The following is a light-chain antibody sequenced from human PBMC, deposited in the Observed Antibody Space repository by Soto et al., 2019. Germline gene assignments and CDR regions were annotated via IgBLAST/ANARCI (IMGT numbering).Light chain of an antibody. V-gene: IGLV2-11*01. Sequence: QSALTQPRSVSGSPGQSVTVSCTGTSSDIGAYNYVSWYQQHPGKAPKLMIYDVSKRPSGVPDRFSGSKSGNTASLTISGLQTEDEADYYCCSYATGYRVFGGGTKVTVL. CDR2: DVS. J-gene: IGLJ3*02. CDR1: SSDIGAYNY. CDR3: CSYATGYRV.